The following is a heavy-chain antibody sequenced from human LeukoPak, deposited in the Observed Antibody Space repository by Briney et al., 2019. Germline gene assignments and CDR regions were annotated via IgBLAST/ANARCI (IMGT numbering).Heavy chain of an antibody. Sequence: SVKISCKASGGTFSSYAISWVRQAPGQGLEWMGGIIPIFGTANYAQKFQGRVTITTDESTSTAYMELSSLRSEDTAVYYCARDEGYYDSSGFDFWGQGTLVTVSS. J-gene: IGHJ4*02. CDR3: ARDEGYYDSSGFDF. D-gene: IGHD3-22*01. CDR2: IIPIFGTA. V-gene: IGHV1-69*05. CDR1: GGTFSSYA.